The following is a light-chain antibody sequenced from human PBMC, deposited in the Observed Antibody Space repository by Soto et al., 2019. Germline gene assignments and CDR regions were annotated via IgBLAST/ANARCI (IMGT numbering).Light chain of an antibody. V-gene: IGLV2-14*01. Sequence: HSVLTQPASVSGSPGQSIIISCTGTSSDVGGYDYVSWYQQHPGTAPRLIIYEVTNRPSGVSSRFSGSKSGDTASLTISGLQAEDEAYYYCTSYASTSTQVFGTGTKLTVL. CDR1: SSDVGGYDY. CDR3: TSYASTSTQV. J-gene: IGLJ1*01. CDR2: EVT.